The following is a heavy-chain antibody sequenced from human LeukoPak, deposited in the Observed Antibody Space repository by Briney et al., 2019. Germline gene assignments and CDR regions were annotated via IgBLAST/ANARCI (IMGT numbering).Heavy chain of an antibody. CDR2: INPNSGGT. J-gene: IGHJ4*02. Sequence: ASVKVSCKASGYTFTGYYMHWVRQAPGQGLEWMGWINPNSGGTNYAQKFQGRVTMTRDTSISTAYMELSRLRSDETAVYYCVREGLMGALQNYWGQGTLVTVSS. V-gene: IGHV1-2*02. CDR1: GYTFTGYY. D-gene: IGHD1-26*01. CDR3: VREGLMGALQNY.